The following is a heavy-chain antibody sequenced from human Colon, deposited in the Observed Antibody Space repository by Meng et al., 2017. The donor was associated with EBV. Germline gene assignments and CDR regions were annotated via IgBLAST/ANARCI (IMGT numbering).Heavy chain of an antibody. J-gene: IGHJ4*02. CDR1: GGSISSGVYS. V-gene: IGHV4-30-2*01. D-gene: IGHD6-13*01. Sequence: QLDLRESGPGLVKPSPTLSLTCVVSGGSISSGVYSWTWIRQPPGKGLEWIGHIFHSGSTYSNPSLKSRVTISVDRSKNQFSLRLSSVTAADTAVYYCAREAQQSGYFDPWGPGTLVTVSS. CDR2: IFHSGST. CDR3: AREAQQSGYFDP.